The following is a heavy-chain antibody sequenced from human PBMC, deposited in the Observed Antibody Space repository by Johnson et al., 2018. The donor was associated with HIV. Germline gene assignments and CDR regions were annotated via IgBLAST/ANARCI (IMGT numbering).Heavy chain of an antibody. CDR1: GFAFSDYY. V-gene: IGHV3-11*04. D-gene: IGHD6-6*01. Sequence: QVQLVESGGGLVQPGRSLRLSCAASGFAFSDYYMAWIRQAPGKGLEWVSYISSGSHTIYYADSVKGRFTISRDNSKNTLYLQMNSRRAEDTAVYYCAKDRGSSSGWDAFDIWGQGTMVTVSS. J-gene: IGHJ3*02. CDR3: AKDRGSSSGWDAFDI. CDR2: ISSGSHTI.